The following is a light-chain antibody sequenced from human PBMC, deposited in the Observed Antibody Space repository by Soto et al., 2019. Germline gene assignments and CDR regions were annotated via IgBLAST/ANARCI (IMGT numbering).Light chain of an antibody. CDR2: GAS. CDR1: QSVGTY. Sequence: EIVLTQSPDTLSLSPGEIATLSCRSSQSVGTYLVWYQPKPGQAPRLLIYGASNRATGIPARFRCSGSGTDYTLTISSLGPGDFADYYCQQRSNGFGQGTKLEIK. J-gene: IGKJ2*01. V-gene: IGKV3-11*01. CDR3: QQRSNG.